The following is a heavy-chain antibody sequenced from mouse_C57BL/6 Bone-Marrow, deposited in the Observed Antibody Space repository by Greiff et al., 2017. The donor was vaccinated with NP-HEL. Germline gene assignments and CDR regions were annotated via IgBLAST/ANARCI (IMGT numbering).Heavy chain of an antibody. J-gene: IGHJ1*03. CDR1: GYTFTSYW. CDR2: IDPSDSYT. Sequence: VQLQQPGAELVMPGASVKLSCKASGYTFTSYWMHWVKQRPGQGLEWIGEIDPSDSYTNYNQKFKGKSTLTVDKSSSTAYMQLSSLTSEDSAVYYCARRYGSLYFDVWGTGTTVTVSS. CDR3: ARRYGSLYFDV. D-gene: IGHD1-1*01. V-gene: IGHV1-69*01.